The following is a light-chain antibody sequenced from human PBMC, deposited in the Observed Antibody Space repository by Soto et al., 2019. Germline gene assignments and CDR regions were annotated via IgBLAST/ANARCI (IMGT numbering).Light chain of an antibody. V-gene: IGKV1-39*01. CDR2: SAS. J-gene: IGKJ4*01. CDR1: ETTANY. CDR3: QQTYISPPT. Sequence: SSLSASVGDRVTITCRASETTANYLNWYQHKPGKAPKLLIHSASSLQSGVPSRFSGRGSGTDFTLTINSLQPEDFATYSCQQTYISPPTFGGGTKVDIK.